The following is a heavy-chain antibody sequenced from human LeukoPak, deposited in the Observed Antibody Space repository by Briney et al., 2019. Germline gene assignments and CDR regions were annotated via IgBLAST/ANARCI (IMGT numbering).Heavy chain of an antibody. V-gene: IGHV4-34*01. CDR3: ARTTVTHEDTFDI. J-gene: IGHJ3*02. CDR2: INHSGST. D-gene: IGHD4-17*01. CDR1: GGSFSDYY. Sequence: SETLSLTCAVYGGSFSDYYWTWIRQVPGKGLEWIGEINHSGSTNYNPSLKSRVTMSIETSKKQFSLKLSSVTAADTAVYYSARTTVTHEDTFDIWGQGTMVTVSS.